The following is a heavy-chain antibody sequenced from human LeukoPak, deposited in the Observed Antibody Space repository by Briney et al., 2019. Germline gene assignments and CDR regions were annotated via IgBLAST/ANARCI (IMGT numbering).Heavy chain of an antibody. V-gene: IGHV1-2*04. Sequence: ASVKVSRKASGYTFTGYCMHWVRQAPGQGLEWMGWINPNSGGTNYAQKFQGWVTMTRDTSISTAYMELSRLRSDDTAVYYCARGGEYSSSWYWFDPWGQGTLVTVSS. J-gene: IGHJ5*02. CDR3: ARGGEYSSSWYWFDP. D-gene: IGHD6-13*01. CDR1: GYTFTGYC. CDR2: INPNSGGT.